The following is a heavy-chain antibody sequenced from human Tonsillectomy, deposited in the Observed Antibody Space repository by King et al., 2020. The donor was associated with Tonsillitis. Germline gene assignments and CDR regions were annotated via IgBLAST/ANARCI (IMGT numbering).Heavy chain of an antibody. CDR3: AKDSEMATIEYYDY. Sequence: VQLVESGGGVVQPGRSLRLSCAASGFTFSSYGMHWVRQAPGKGLEWVAVISNDGSNKYYADSVKGRFTIFRDNSKNTLYLQMNSLRAEDTAVYYCAKDSEMATIEYYDYWGQGSLVIVSS. V-gene: IGHV3-30*18. CDR2: ISNDGSNK. D-gene: IGHD5-24*01. CDR1: GFTFSSYG. J-gene: IGHJ4*02.